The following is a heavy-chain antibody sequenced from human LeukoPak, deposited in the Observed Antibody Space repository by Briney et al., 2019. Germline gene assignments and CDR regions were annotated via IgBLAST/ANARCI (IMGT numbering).Heavy chain of an antibody. CDR1: GYTFTSYY. V-gene: IGHV1-2*02. D-gene: IGHD6-13*01. CDR3: ARKGYSSSWYDWFDP. CDR2: ISAYNGNT. Sequence: ASVKVSCKASGYTFTSYYMHWVRQAPGQGLEWMGWISAYNGNTNYAQKFQGRVTMTRDTSISTAYMELSRLRSDDTAVYYCARKGYSSSWYDWFDPWGQGTLVTVSS. J-gene: IGHJ5*02.